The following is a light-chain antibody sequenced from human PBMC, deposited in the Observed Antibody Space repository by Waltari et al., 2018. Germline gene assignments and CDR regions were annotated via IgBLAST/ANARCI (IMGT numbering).Light chain of an antibody. Sequence: QSVLTQPPSVSAAPGQKVTISCSGSSSTIGNYFVSWYHQLPGATPQLLIYDKNKRHSGSPDRFSASKSGTSATRDITGLRIGDEADYYCATWDNSRPAVVFGGGTKLTVL. J-gene: IGLJ2*01. V-gene: IGLV1-51*01. CDR3: ATWDNSRPAVV. CDR2: DKN. CDR1: SSTIGNYF.